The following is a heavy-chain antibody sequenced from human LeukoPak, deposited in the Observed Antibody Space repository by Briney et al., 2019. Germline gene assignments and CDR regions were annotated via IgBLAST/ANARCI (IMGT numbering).Heavy chain of an antibody. D-gene: IGHD6-19*01. CDR2: IKQDGSEK. V-gene: IGHV3-7*01. Sequence: GGSLRLSCAASGFTFSSSWMSWVRQAPGKGLEWVANIKQDGSEKYYVDSVKGRFTISRDNAKNSLYLQMNSLRAEDTAVYYCAKGTAQWRSGYWGQGTLVTVSS. CDR1: GFTFSSSW. J-gene: IGHJ4*02. CDR3: AKGTAQWRSGY.